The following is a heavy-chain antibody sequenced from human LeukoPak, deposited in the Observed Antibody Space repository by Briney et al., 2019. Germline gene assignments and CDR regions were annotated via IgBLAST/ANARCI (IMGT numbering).Heavy chain of an antibody. CDR3: ARGRIRYDDYSSGWFVFFEF. V-gene: IGHV1-8*01. CDR2: MNPNSGNT. J-gene: IGHJ4*02. D-gene: IGHD6-19*01. Sequence: ASVKVSCKASGYTFTSYDINWVRQAPGQGLEWMGWMNPNSGNTGYAQKFQGRVTMTRNTSKSTAYMELSSLRSEDTALYYCARGRIRYDDYSSGWFVFFEFWGQGSLVTVSS. CDR1: GYTFTSYD.